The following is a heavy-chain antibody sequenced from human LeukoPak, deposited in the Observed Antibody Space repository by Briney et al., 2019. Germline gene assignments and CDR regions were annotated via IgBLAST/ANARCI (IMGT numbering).Heavy chain of an antibody. Sequence: KPSETLSLTCTVSGGSISSYYWSWIRQPAGKGLEWIGRIYTSGSTNYNPSLKSRVTMSVDTSKNQFSQKLSSVTAADTAVYYCASSIVVRGVMYGMDVWGQGTTVTVSS. V-gene: IGHV4-4*07. CDR1: GGSISSYY. CDR2: IYTSGST. D-gene: IGHD3-10*01. J-gene: IGHJ6*02. CDR3: ASSIVVRGVMYGMDV.